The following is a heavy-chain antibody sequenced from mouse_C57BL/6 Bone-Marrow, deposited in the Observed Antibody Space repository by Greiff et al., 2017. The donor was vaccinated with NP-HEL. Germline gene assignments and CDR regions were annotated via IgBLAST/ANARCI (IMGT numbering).Heavy chain of an antibody. Sequence: QVHVKQSGAELVKPGASVKLSCKASGYTFTSYWMHWVKQRPGQGLEWIGMIHPNSGSTNYNEKFKSKATLTVDKSSSTAYMQLSSLTSEDSAVYYCARSHYYDGYSDYWGQGTTLTVSS. CDR2: IHPNSGST. V-gene: IGHV1-64*01. J-gene: IGHJ2*01. D-gene: IGHD2-3*01. CDR3: ARSHYYDGYSDY. CDR1: GYTFTSYW.